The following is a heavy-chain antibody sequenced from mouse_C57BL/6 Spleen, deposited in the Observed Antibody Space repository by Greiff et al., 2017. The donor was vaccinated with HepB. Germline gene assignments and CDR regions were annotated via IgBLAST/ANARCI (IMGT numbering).Heavy chain of an antibody. J-gene: IGHJ4*01. D-gene: IGHD2-5*01. CDR1: GYTFTSYW. CDR2: IDPSDSYT. CDR3: ARKGSYSNSYAMDY. Sequence: QVQLQQPGAELVKPGASVKLSCKASGYTFTSYWMQWVKQRPGQGLEWIGEIDPSDSYTNYNQKFKGKATLTVDTSSSTAYMQLSGLTSEDSAVYYCARKGSYSNSYAMDYWGQGTSVTVSS. V-gene: IGHV1-50*01.